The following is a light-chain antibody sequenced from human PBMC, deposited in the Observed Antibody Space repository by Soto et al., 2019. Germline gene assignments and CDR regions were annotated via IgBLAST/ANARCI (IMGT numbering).Light chain of an antibody. J-gene: IGKJ1*01. CDR2: GAS. CDR1: QSVSNNY. CDR3: QQCGSSPWT. Sequence: EIVLTQSPGTLSLSPGERDTIYCSASQSVSNNYLAWYQQKPGQAPRLLIYGASNRATGIPDRFSGSGSGTDFTLTISRLEPEDFAVYYCQQCGSSPWTFGQGTKVDIK. V-gene: IGKV3-20*01.